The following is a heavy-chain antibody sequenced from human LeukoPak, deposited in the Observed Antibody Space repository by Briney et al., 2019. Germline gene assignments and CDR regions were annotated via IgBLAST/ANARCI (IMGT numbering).Heavy chain of an antibody. J-gene: IGHJ3*02. CDR2: IWYDGSNK. V-gene: IGHV3-33*06. CDR3: AKGPLATVVIPDAFDI. D-gene: IGHD4-23*01. Sequence: GGSLRLSCAASGFAFSSYGMHWVRQAPGKGLEWVAVIWYDGSNKYYADSVKGRFTISRDNSKNTLYLQMNSLRAEDTAVYYCAKGPLATVVIPDAFDIWGQGTMVTVSS. CDR1: GFAFSSYG.